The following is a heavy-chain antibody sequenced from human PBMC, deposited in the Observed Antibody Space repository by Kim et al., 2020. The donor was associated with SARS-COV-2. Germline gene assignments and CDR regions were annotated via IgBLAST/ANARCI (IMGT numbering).Heavy chain of an antibody. J-gene: IGHJ4*01. CDR2: ISYDGSIK. V-gene: IGHV3-30*18. Sequence: GGPLRLSCAASGFTFSSYGMHWVRQAPGKGLEWVAVISYDGSIKYYADSVKGRFTISRDNSKNTLFLQMNSLRAEDTAVYYCAKDKALYGSGSYYNVFD. D-gene: IGHD3-10*01. CDR3: AKDKALYGSGSYYNVFD. CDR1: GFTFSSYG.